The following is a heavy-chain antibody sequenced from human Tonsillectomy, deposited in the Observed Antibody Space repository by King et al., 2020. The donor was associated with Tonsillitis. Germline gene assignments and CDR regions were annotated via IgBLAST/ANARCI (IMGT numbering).Heavy chain of an antibody. CDR3: ASRPRGIYDSSGYSPYYFDY. CDR2: ISGSGGRT. D-gene: IGHD3-22*01. J-gene: IGHJ4*02. CDR1: GFTFSSYA. Sequence: VQLVESGGGLVQPGGSLRLSCAASGFTFSSYAMSWVRQAPGKGLEWVSGISGSGGRTFYADSVKGRFTISRDNSKSTLYLQMNSLRAEDTAVYYCASRPRGIYDSSGYSPYYFDYWDQGTLVTVSS. V-gene: IGHV3-23*04.